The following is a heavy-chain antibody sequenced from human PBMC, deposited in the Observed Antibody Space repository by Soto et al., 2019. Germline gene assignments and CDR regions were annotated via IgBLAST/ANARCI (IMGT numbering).Heavy chain of an antibody. D-gene: IGHD2-21*01. V-gene: IGHV1-18*01. CDR2: ISAYNGNT. Sequence: ASVKVSCKASGYTFTSYGISWVRQAPGQGLEWMGWISAYNGNTNYAQKLQGRVTMTTDTSTSTAYMELRSLRSDDTAVYYCARDRENIAVVIMSPAEGLDYWGQGTLVTVSS. CDR1: GYTFTSYG. J-gene: IGHJ4*02. CDR3: ARDRENIAVVIMSPAEGLDY.